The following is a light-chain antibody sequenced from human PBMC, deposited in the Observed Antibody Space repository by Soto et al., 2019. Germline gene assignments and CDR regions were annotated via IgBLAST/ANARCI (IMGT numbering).Light chain of an antibody. Sequence: DIQLTQSPSFLSASVGDRVTITCRASQGIRSYLAWYQQRPGKAPELLIYGASTLRPGGASRFSGSGSGTEFTLTIGSLQPEDFATSFCPQLNTFPPFFTFGPGTKVDIK. J-gene: IGKJ3*01. CDR2: GAS. V-gene: IGKV1-9*01. CDR1: QGIRSY. CDR3: PQLNTFPPFFT.